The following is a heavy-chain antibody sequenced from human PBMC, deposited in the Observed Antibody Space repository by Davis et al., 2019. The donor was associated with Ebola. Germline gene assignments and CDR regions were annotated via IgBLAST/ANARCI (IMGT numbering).Heavy chain of an antibody. CDR2: ITTDIGNT. CDR1: GYTFTTYG. Sequence: ASVKVSCKASGYTFTTYGISWVRQPPGQGLQWMGWITTDIGNTNYAQKLQGRLTMTTDTSTSTAFLEVRSLRSDDTAVYYCAGDSSLGRSPFIAIDYWGQGTLVTVSS. J-gene: IGHJ4*02. CDR3: AGDSSLGRSPFIAIDY. V-gene: IGHV1-18*04. D-gene: IGHD2-21*01.